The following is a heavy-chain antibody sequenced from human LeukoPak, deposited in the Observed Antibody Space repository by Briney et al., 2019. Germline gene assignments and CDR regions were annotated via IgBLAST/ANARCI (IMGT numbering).Heavy chain of an antibody. J-gene: IGHJ6*02. V-gene: IGHV1-18*01. Sequence: ASVKVSCKASGCTFTSYGISGVRQAPGQGLEWMGWISAYNGNTNYAQKLQGRVTMTTDTSTSTAYMELRSLRSDDTAVYYCASSRGYYYYYGMDVWGQGTTVTVSS. CDR3: ASSRGYYYYYGMDV. D-gene: IGHD2-2*01. CDR2: ISAYNGNT. CDR1: GCTFTSYG.